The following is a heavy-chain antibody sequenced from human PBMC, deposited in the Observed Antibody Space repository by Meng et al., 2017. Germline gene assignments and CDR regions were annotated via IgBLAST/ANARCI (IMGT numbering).Heavy chain of an antibody. CDR1: GGSFSGYY. CDR2: INHSGST. Sequence: SETLSLTCAVYGGSFSGYYWSWIRQPPGKGLEWIGEINHSGSTNYNPSLKSRVTISVDTSKNQFSLKLSSVTAADTAVYYCARALRGGSYLALDYWGQGTLVTVSS. D-gene: IGHD1-26*01. V-gene: IGHV4-34*01. CDR3: ARALRGGSYLALDY. J-gene: IGHJ4*02.